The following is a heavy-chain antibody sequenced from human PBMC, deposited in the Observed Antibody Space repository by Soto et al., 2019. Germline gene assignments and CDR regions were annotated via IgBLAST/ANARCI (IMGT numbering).Heavy chain of an antibody. CDR3: ARVQRDSAFGHFDY. CDR2: IYHSGST. Sequence: SETLSLTCAVSGGSISSSNWWSWVRQPPGKGLEWIGEIYHSGSTNYNPSLKSRVTISVDKSNNQFSLKLSSVTAADTAVYYCARVQRDSAFGHFDYWGPGTLVTVS. V-gene: IGHV4-4*02. CDR1: GGSISSSNW. D-gene: IGHD3-3*01. J-gene: IGHJ4*02.